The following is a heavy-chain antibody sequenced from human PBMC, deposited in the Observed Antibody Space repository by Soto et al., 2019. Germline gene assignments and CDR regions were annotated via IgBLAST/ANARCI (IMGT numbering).Heavy chain of an antibody. CDR3: ARAHTPPDYCDSSGYLDY. D-gene: IGHD3-22*01. CDR1: GYTFTGYY. J-gene: IGHJ4*02. CDR2: INPNSGGT. V-gene: IGHV1-2*02. Sequence: ASVKVSCKASGYTFTGYYMHWVRQAPGQGLEWMGWINPNSGGTNYAQKFQGRVTMTRDTSISTAYMELSRLRSDDTAVYYCARAHTPPDYCDSSGYLDYWGQGTLVTVSS.